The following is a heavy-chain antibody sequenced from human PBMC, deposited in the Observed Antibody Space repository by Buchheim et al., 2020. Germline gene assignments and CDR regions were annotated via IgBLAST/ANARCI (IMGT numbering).Heavy chain of an antibody. CDR1: GYTFTSYD. Sequence: QVQLVQSGAEVKKPGASVKVSCKASGYTFTSYDINWVRQAPGQGLEWMGWMNHNSGNTGYAPKFQGRVTMTRNTSISTAYMELSSLRSEDTAVYYWAREKRYYDFWNQRVDYGMDVWGQGTT. CDR3: AREKRYYDFWNQRVDYGMDV. V-gene: IGHV1-8*01. CDR2: MNHNSGNT. J-gene: IGHJ6*02. D-gene: IGHD3-3*01.